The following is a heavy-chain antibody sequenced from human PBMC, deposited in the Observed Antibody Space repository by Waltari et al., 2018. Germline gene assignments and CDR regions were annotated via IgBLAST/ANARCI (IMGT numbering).Heavy chain of an antibody. D-gene: IGHD1-26*01. CDR1: GDILNSDA. CDR3: TSNTYYVPDY. Sequence: QVHLVQSGPEVKKPGSSVRVSCEASGDILNSDAIAGGREAPWQGLEWMGRVSPTFGTTNYAQNFQGRLKITSDTSTTSVTMELSGLKCDDTGIYYCTSNTYYVPDYWGQGTVVNV. J-gene: IGHJ4*02. V-gene: IGHV1-69*14. CDR2: VSPTFGTT.